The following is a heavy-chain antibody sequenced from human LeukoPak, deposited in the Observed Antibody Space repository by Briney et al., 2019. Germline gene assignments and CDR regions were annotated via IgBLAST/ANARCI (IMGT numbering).Heavy chain of an antibody. J-gene: IGHJ6*03. CDR3: ARAPRVDYMDV. V-gene: IGHV3-7*01. D-gene: IGHD2-15*01. CDR2: IKQDGSEK. CDR1: GFTFDDYA. Sequence: GGSLRLSCAASGFTFDDYAMHWVRQAPGKGLEWVANIKQDGSEKYYVDSVKGRFTISRDNAKNSLYLQMNSLRVEDTAVYYCARAPRVDYMDVWGKGTTVTVSS.